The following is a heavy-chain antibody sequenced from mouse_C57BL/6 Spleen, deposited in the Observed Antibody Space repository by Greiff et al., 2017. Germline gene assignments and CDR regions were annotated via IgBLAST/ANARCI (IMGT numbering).Heavy chain of an antibody. CDR2: IDPSDSYT. CDR3: AGGREAMDY. V-gene: IGHV1-59*01. D-gene: IGHD1-1*01. Sequence: QVQLQQPGAELVRPGTSVKLSCKASGYTFTSYWMHWVKQRPGQGLEWIGVIDPSDSYTNYNQKFKGKATLTVDTSSSTAYMQLSSLTSEDSAVYYCAGGREAMDYWGQGTSVTVSS. CDR1: GYTFTSYW. J-gene: IGHJ4*01.